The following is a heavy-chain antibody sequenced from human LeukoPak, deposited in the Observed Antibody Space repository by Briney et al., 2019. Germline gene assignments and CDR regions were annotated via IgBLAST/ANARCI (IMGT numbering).Heavy chain of an antibody. CDR3: ARDLRVLDVLVPTTITWGFDY. Sequence: ASVKVPCKASGGTFSNYALNWVRQAPGHGLEWLGGIIPLFGTTNYAQNLQGRVTITADDSTDTAYMELSSLRSEDTAVYYCARDLRVLDVLVPTTITWGFDYWGQGILVIVSS. CDR1: GGTFSNYA. CDR2: IIPLFGTT. D-gene: IGHD3-3*02. J-gene: IGHJ4*02. V-gene: IGHV1-69*13.